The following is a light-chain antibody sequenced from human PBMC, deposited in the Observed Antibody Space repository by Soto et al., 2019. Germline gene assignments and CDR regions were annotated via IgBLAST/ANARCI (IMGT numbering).Light chain of an antibody. Sequence: QSALTQPRSVSGSPGQSVTISCTGTRSDVGGYDYVSWYQQYPGKAPKLMIYDVIKRPSGVPDRFSGSKSGNMASLTISGLQAEDEADYYCCSYAGSYNVVFGGGTKLTVL. CDR2: DVI. CDR1: RSDVGGYDY. CDR3: CSYAGSYNVV. V-gene: IGLV2-11*01. J-gene: IGLJ2*01.